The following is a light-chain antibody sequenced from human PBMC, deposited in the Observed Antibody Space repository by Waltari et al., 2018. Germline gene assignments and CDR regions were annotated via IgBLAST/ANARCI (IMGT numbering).Light chain of an antibody. CDR2: DVS. CDR1: SSDVGGYNY. CDR3: NSYTTINTLV. V-gene: IGLV2-14*03. Sequence: QPALTQPAPVSGSPGQSITISCTATSSDVGGYNYVSWYQQHPGKAPKLIIYDVSNRTAGVSNCFSDSKCGNTAFFTISGLQAEDEADYYCNSYTTINTLVFCGGTKLTVL. J-gene: IGLJ2*01.